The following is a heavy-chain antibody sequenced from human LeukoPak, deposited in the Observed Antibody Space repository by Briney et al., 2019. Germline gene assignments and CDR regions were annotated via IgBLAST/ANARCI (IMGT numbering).Heavy chain of an antibody. D-gene: IGHD6-19*01. V-gene: IGHV3-23*01. CDR2: ISGSGGST. CDR1: GLPLSSYG. J-gene: IGHJ4*02. CDR3: AKDHHASGRAVAGTDPC. Sequence: GRSLRLSCEASGLPLSSYGMHWVRQAQDKGLEWVSAISGSGGSTYYADSVKGRFTISRDNSKNTLYLQMNSLRAEDTAVYYGAKDHHASGRAVAGTDPCWGQGTLVTVSS.